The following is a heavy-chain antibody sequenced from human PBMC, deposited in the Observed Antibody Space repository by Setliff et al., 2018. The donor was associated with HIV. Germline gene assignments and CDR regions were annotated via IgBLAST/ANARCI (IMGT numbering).Heavy chain of an antibody. CDR1: GFTLSDYW. D-gene: IGHD3-22*01. V-gene: IGHV3-7*01. Sequence: GGSLRLSCAASGFTLSDYWTTWVRQAPGKGLEWVANIKQDGSKTFYVDSVKGRFIISRDNTKNSLYLQMNSLRVEDTAVYYCASGYHYDTSGNFDLPFGYWGQGTLVTVSS. J-gene: IGHJ4*02. CDR2: IKQDGSKT. CDR3: ASGYHYDTSGNFDLPFGY.